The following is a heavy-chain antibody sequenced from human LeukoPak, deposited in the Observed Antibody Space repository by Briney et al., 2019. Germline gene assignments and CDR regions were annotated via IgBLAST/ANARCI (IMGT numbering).Heavy chain of an antibody. CDR2: INAGNGNT. V-gene: IGHV1-3*01. CDR1: GYTFTSYA. CDR3: ARAGRGYSGYDTPDY. J-gene: IGHJ4*02. D-gene: IGHD5-12*01. Sequence: ASVKVSCKASGYTFTSYAMHWVRQAPGQRLEWMGWINAGNGNTKYSQKFQGRVAITRDTSASTAYMELSSLRSEDTAVYYCARAGRGYSGYDTPDYWGQGTLVTVSS.